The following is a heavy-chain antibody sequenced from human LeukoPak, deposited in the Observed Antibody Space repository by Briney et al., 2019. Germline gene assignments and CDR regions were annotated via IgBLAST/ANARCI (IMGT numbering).Heavy chain of an antibody. CDR3: ARVTGSIDY. Sequence: ASVKVSCKASGYTFTNYDINWVRQATGQGLEWMGWMNPKSGYTGYAQKFQGRVTMTRDTSISTAYMELGSLRSEDTAVHYCARVTGSIDYWGQGTLVTVSS. D-gene: IGHD1-26*01. CDR2: MNPKSGYT. CDR1: GYTFTNYD. V-gene: IGHV1-8*01. J-gene: IGHJ4*02.